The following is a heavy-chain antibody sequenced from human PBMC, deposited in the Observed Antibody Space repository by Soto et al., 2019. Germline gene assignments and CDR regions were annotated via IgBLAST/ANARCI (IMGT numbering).Heavy chain of an antibody. CDR1: GDSVSSNSAA. Sequence: QVQLQQSGPGLVKPSQTLSLTCAISGDSVSSNSAAWNWIRQSPSSGLEWLGRTYYRSKWYNDSAVSVKSRITIKPDTSKNQFSLQLNSVTPEDTAVYYCARGDSGYIAERAYSFDYWGQGTLVTVSS. V-gene: IGHV6-1*01. CDR2: TYYRSKWYN. D-gene: IGHD6-13*01. CDR3: ARGDSGYIAERAYSFDY. J-gene: IGHJ4*02.